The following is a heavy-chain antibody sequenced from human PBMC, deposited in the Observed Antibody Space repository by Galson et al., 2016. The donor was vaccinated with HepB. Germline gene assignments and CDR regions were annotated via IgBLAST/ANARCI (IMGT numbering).Heavy chain of an antibody. CDR1: GFTFDDAA. D-gene: IGHD4-23*01. V-gene: IGHV3-9*01. CDR3: AKGHGGSLTYFFNS. CDR2: INYNSGDV. Sequence: SLRLSCAGSGFTFDDAAMHWVRQRPGKGLDWVSGINYNSGDVAYADSVKGRFTISRDNAQNSLYLQMSSLRPEDTALYYCAKGHGGSLTYFFNSWGQGSLVAVSS. J-gene: IGHJ4*02.